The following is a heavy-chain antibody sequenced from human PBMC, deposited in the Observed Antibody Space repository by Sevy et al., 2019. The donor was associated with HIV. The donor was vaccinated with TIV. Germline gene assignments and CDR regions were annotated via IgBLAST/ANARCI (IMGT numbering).Heavy chain of an antibody. J-gene: IGHJ3*02. CDR1: GYSFTGHY. CDR2: INPNSGGT. CDR3: ARATYYYDSSGYDAFDI. D-gene: IGHD3-22*01. V-gene: IGHV1-2*06. Sequence: ASVKVSCKASGYSFTGHYLHWVRQAPGQGLEWMGRINPNSGGTNDAQKFQGRVTMTRETSISTSYMDLSRLRSDDTAVYYWARATYYYDSSGYDAFDIWGQGTMVTVSS.